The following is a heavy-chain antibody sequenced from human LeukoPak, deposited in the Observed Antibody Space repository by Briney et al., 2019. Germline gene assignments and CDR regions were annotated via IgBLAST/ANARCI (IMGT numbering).Heavy chain of an antibody. CDR2: INSDGSST. D-gene: IGHD2-21*02. CDR3: ARAPIQYCGGDCDTFDI. Sequence: GGSLRLSCAASGFSFRNYWMHWVRQAPGKGLVWVSRINSDGSSTTYADSVKGRFTISRDNAKNTLYLQMDSLRAGDMAMFYCARAPIQYCGGDCDTFDIWGQGTMVTVSS. V-gene: IGHV3-74*01. J-gene: IGHJ3*02. CDR1: GFSFRNYW.